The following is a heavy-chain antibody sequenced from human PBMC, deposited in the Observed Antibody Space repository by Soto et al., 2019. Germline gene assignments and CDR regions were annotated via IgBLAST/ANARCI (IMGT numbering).Heavy chain of an antibody. Sequence: ASVKVSCKPSGYSFTRYGISWVRQAPGQGLEWMGRIIPILGIANYAQKFQGRVTITADKSTSTAYMELSSLRSEDTAIYYCARDPGYSRGWTTRGLDPWGQGTLVTVSS. CDR1: GYSFTRYG. V-gene: IGHV1-69*04. CDR2: IIPILGIA. J-gene: IGHJ5*02. D-gene: IGHD6-19*01. CDR3: ARDPGYSRGWTTRGLDP.